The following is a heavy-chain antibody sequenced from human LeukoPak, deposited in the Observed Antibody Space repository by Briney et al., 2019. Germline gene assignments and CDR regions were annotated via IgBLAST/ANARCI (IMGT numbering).Heavy chain of an antibody. Sequence: PSETLSLTCTVSGGSISSYYWSWIRQPPGKGLERIGYINYSGSTNYNPSLESRVTISVDTSKNQFSLKLSSVTAADTAVYYCTREYGSGWSGAGFWGQGTLVTVSS. CDR1: GGSISSYY. CDR3: TREYGSGWSGAGF. V-gene: IGHV4-59*01. D-gene: IGHD6-19*01. J-gene: IGHJ4*02. CDR2: INYSGST.